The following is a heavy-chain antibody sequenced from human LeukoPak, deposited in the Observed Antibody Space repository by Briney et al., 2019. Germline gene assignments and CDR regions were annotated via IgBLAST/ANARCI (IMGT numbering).Heavy chain of an antibody. V-gene: IGHV1-69*05. CDR2: IIPIFGTA. Sequence: SVKVSCKASGGTFSSYAISWGLQAPGEGLEWMGGIIPIFGTANYEQKFQGRGTIITDESTSTAYIELSSLRTEDTAVYYCARGKYCSGGSCYGPKWNYFDYWGQGTLVTVSS. D-gene: IGHD2-15*01. J-gene: IGHJ4*02. CDR1: GGTFSSYA. CDR3: ARGKYCSGGSCYGPKWNYFDY.